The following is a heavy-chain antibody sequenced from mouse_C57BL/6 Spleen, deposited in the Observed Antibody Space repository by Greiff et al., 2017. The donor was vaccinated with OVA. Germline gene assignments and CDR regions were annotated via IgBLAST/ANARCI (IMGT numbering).Heavy chain of an antibody. Sequence: EVQLQQSGPELVKPGASVKISCKASGYTFTDYYMNWVKQSHGKSLEWIGDINPNNGGTSYNQKFKGKATLTVDKSSSTAYMELRSLTSEDSAVYYCARKREYYYAMDYWGQGTSVTVSS. CDR2: INPNNGGT. CDR3: ARKREYYYAMDY. J-gene: IGHJ4*01. CDR1: GYTFTDYY. V-gene: IGHV1-26*01.